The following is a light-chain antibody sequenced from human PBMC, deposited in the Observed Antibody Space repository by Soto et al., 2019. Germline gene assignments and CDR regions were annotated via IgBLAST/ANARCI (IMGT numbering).Light chain of an antibody. CDR3: QKYYNAPRT. V-gene: IGKV1-27*01. CDR1: QGIRNM. CDR2: AAS. J-gene: IGKJ2*02. Sequence: DTQMTQSPSSLSASVGDRVTITCRASQGIRNMLAWYQQKPGKVPKLLIYAASTLHSGVSSRFSGSGSGTDFTLTISSLQPEDLATYYCQKYYNAPRTFGQGTKLEIK.